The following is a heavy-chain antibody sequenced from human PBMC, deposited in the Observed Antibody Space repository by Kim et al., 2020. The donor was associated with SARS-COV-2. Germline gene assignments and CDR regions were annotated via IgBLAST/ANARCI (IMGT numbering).Heavy chain of an antibody. CDR3: AKADWTTVTARGYFDY. D-gene: IGHD4-17*01. CDR2: ITGSGVST. CDR1: GFTFSSYA. Sequence: GGSLRLSCAASGFTFSSYAMRWVRQAPGQGLEWVSAITGSGVSTYYADSVKGRFTISRDNSKNTLYLQMNSLRAADTAVYYCAKADWTTVTARGYFDYWGQGTLVTVSS. J-gene: IGHJ4*02. V-gene: IGHV3-23*01.